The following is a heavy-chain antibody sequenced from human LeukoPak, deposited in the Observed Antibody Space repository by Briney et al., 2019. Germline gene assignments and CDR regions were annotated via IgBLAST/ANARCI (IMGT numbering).Heavy chain of an antibody. D-gene: IGHD6-13*01. J-gene: IGHJ4*02. CDR1: GDSVSSGSYY. CDR2: IYCSRST. CDR3: ARVLSGRSTYFDY. V-gene: IGHV4-61*01. Sequence: SDTLSLTCTVSGDSVSSGSYYWSWIRQPPGKGLERIGYIYCSRSTNYNPSLKSRVTISADTSKNQFSLKLSSVTAADTAVYYCARVLSGRSTYFDYWGQGTLVTVSS.